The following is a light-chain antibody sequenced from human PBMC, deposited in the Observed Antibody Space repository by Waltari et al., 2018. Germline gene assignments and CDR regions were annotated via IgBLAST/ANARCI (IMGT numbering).Light chain of an antibody. J-gene: IGLJ1*01. V-gene: IGLV2-14*01. CDR1: SSDVGLYIY. Sequence: QSALTQPASVSGSPGQSVTISCTGTSSDVGLYIYVSCYQQQPAKAPRLIIYEATKWPSGVSNRFSGSKSCNTASLTISGLQAEDEADYYCSSSTSISTFVFGSGTKVTVL. CDR3: SSSTSISTFV. CDR2: EAT.